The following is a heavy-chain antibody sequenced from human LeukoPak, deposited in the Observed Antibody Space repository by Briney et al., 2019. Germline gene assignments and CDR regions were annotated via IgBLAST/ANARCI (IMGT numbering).Heavy chain of an antibody. D-gene: IGHD6-13*01. Sequence: GGSLRLSCAASGFTFSSYAMSWVRQAPGKGLEWVSTISNSGGSTYYADSVKGQFTISRDISKNTLYLQMNSLKPEDTAVYYCARVAEAAAFDSWGQGTLVTVSS. CDR2: ISNSGGST. J-gene: IGHJ4*02. CDR3: ARVAEAAAFDS. CDR1: GFTFSSYA. V-gene: IGHV3-23*01.